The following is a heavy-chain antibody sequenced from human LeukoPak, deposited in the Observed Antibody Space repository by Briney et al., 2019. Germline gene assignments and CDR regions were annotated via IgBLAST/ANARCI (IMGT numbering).Heavy chain of an antibody. V-gene: IGHV1-69*01. Sequence: ASVKVSCKASGGTFSSYAISWVRQAPGQGLEWMGGIIPIFGTANYAQKFQGRVTITADESTSTAYMELSSLRSEDTAVYYCARPREYCSSTSCNPGLFDYWGQGTLVTVSS. CDR2: IIPIFGTA. D-gene: IGHD2-2*01. CDR1: GGTFSSYA. J-gene: IGHJ4*02. CDR3: ARPREYCSSTSCNPGLFDY.